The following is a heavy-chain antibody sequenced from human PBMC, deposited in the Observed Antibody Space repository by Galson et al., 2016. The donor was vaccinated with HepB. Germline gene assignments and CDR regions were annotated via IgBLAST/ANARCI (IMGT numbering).Heavy chain of an antibody. V-gene: IGHV3-23*01. J-gene: IGHJ6*02. CDR2: ISGSGGST. CDR1: GFTFSTYA. Sequence: LRLSCAASGFTFSTYAMSWVRQAPGKGLEWVSGISGSGGSTYYADSVKGRFTISRDNSKNTLYLQMNSQRAEDTAVYYCAKGAYYGSSILYGMDVWGQGTTVAVSS. CDR3: AKGAYYGSSILYGMDV. D-gene: IGHD3-10*01.